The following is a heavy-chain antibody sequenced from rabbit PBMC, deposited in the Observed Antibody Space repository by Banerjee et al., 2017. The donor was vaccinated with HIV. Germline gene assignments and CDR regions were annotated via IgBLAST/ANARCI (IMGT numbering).Heavy chain of an antibody. CDR2: IWVGDSDTT. J-gene: IGHJ3*01. CDR3: ARGMPPYSYTDAGNTDAVTRLDF. CDR1: GFDFSTYYD. V-gene: IGHV1S45*01. Sequence: QEQLVESGGGLVQPEGSLTLTCKASGFDFSTYYDMCWVRQAPGKGLEWIACIWVGDSDTTYYANWAKGRFTISKTSSTTVTLQMTSLTAADTATYFCARGMPPYSYTDAGNTDAVTRLDFWGQGTLVTVS. D-gene: IGHD6-1*01.